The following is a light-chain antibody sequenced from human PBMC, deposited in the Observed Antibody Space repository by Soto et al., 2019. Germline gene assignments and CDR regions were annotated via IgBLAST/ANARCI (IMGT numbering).Light chain of an antibody. Sequence: AIQLTQSPSSLSASVGDRVTITCRASQGISSALAWYQQKPGKAPKLLIYDASSLESGVPSRFSGSGSGTDFTLTISSLQPEDFATYYSQQFNSYSSITFGQGTRLEIK. CDR1: QGISSA. CDR3: QQFNSYSSIT. V-gene: IGKV1-13*02. J-gene: IGKJ5*01. CDR2: DAS.